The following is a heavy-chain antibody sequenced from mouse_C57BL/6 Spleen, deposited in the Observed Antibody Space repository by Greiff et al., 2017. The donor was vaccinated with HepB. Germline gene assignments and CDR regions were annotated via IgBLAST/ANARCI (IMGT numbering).Heavy chain of an antibody. Sequence: VQLQQSGPELVKPGASVKISCKASGYAFSSSWMNWVKLRPGKGLEWIGRIYPGDGDTNYNGKFKGKATLTADKSSSTAYMQLSSLTSEDSAVYFCARSDGPRYFDVWGTGTTVTVSS. CDR2: IYPGDGDT. V-gene: IGHV1-82*01. J-gene: IGHJ1*03. CDR3: ARSDGPRYFDV. CDR1: GYAFSSSW. D-gene: IGHD2-3*01.